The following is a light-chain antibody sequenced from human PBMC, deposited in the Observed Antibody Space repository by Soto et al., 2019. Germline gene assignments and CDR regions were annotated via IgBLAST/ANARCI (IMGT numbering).Light chain of an antibody. V-gene: IGKV3-15*01. CDR3: QQYNAWPLT. J-gene: IGKJ4*01. CDR1: QSVNSN. CDR2: VAS. Sequence: EIVMTQSPATLSVSPGERVTLSCRASQSVNSNLAWYQQKPGQTPKLLIYVASTRATGIPARFSGSGSGTEFTLTISSLQSEDFAIYYCQQYNAWPLTFGGGTEVEFK.